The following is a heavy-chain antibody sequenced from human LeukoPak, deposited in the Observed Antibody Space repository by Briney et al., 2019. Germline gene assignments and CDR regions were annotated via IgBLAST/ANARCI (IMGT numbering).Heavy chain of an antibody. CDR3: ARDSPAVAGIYWYFDL. D-gene: IGHD6-19*01. V-gene: IGHV4-59*01. CDR2: ICYSGST. CDR1: GGSISSYY. J-gene: IGHJ2*01. Sequence: SETLSLTCTVSGGSISSYYWSWIRQPPGKGLEWIGYICYSGSTNYNPSLKSRVTISVDTSKNQFSLKLSSVTAADTAVYYCARDSPAVAGIYWYFDLWGRGTLVTVSS.